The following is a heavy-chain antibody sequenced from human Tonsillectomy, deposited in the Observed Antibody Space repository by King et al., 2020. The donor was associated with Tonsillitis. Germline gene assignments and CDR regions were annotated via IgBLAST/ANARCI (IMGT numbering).Heavy chain of an antibody. Sequence: QLVQSGAEVKKPGASVKVSCKASGYTFTAYYMHWVRQAPGQGLEWMGWINANSGGTNYAEKFQGRVIMTRDTSISTAYLELSGLRSDDTAVYYCERFRPLWGVDENWGQGTLVTVSS. J-gene: IGHJ4*02. CDR1: GYTFTAYY. CDR3: ERFRPLWGVDEN. CDR2: INANSGGT. D-gene: IGHD2-21*01. V-gene: IGHV1-2*02.